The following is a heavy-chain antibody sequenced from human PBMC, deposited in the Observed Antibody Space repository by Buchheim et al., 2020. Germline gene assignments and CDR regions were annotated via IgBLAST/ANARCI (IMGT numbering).Heavy chain of an antibody. J-gene: IGHJ6*02. Sequence: QVQLQESGPGLVKPSQTLSLTCTVSGGSISSGGYYWSWIRQHPGKGLEWIGYIYYSGRTYYNLSLKSRVTISVDTSKNKFSLKLSSVTAADTAVYYCARVGTYYDFWSGSNYYYVMDVWGQGTT. V-gene: IGHV4-31*03. CDR1: GGSISSGGYY. CDR2: IYYSGRT. CDR3: ARVGTYYDFWSGSNYYYVMDV. D-gene: IGHD3-3*01.